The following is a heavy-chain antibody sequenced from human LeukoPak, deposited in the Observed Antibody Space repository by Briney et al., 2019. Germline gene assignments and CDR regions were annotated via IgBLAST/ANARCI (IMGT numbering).Heavy chain of an antibody. CDR3: ARGYGDSPGFFDY. CDR2: IYSGGST. J-gene: IGHJ4*02. Sequence: GGSLRLSCAASGFTVSSNYMSWVRQAPGKGLEWVSVIYSGGSTYYADSVKGRFTISRDNSKNTLYLQINSLRAEDTAVYYCARGYGDSPGFFDYWGQGTLVTVSS. V-gene: IGHV3-53*01. D-gene: IGHD4-17*01. CDR1: GFTVSSNY.